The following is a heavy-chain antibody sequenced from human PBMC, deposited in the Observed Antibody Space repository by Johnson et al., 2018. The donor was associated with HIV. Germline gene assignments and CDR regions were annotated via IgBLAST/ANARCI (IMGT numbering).Heavy chain of an antibody. CDR3: AKDGYRAALDV. CDR2: ISYDGSNK. Sequence: QVQLVESGGGLVKPGGSLRLSCAASGFTFSSYAMHWVRQAPGKGLEWVAVISYDGSNKYYADSVKGRFTISRDNSKNTLYLQMSSLRPEDTAVHYCAKDGYRAALDVWGQGTMVTVST. V-gene: IGHV3-30*04. J-gene: IGHJ3*01. D-gene: IGHD5-24*01. CDR1: GFTFSSYA.